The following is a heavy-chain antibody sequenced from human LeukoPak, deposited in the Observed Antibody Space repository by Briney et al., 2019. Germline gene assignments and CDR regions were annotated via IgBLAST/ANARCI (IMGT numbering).Heavy chain of an antibody. V-gene: IGHV3-23*01. CDR2: ISGSGGST. CDR3: ARMVLYCSGGSCYSLIDY. J-gene: IGHJ4*02. CDR1: GFTFSSYA. Sequence: PGGSLRLSCAASGFTFSSYAMSWVRQAPGKGLEWVSAISGSGGSTYYADSVKGRFTISRDNSKNTLYLQMNSLRAEDTAVYYCARMVLYCSGGSCYSLIDYWGQGTLVTVSS. D-gene: IGHD2-15*01.